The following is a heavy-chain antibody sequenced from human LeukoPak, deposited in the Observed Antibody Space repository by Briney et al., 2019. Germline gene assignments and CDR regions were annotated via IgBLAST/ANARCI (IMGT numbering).Heavy chain of an antibody. V-gene: IGHV3-21*01. D-gene: IGHD2-2*01. CDR3: ARVTSTKPTRSDAFDI. J-gene: IGHJ3*02. Sequence: GGSLRLSCAASGFTFSSYSMNWVRQAPGKGLEWVSSISSSSSYIYYADSVKGRFTISRDNAKNSLYLQMNSLRAEDTAVYYCARVTSTKPTRSDAFDIWGQGTMVTVSS. CDR2: ISSSSSYI. CDR1: GFTFSSYS.